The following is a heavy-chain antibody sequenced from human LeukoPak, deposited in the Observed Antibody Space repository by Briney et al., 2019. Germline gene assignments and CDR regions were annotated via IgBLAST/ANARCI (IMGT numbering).Heavy chain of an antibody. J-gene: IGHJ5*02. V-gene: IGHV3-30*02. CDR3: AKGRFGELTPNWFDP. Sequence: GSLRFSCVASGFTVSSNYMTWVRQAPGKGLEWVAFIRYDGSNKYYADSVKGRFTISRDNSKNTLYLQMNSLRAEDTAVYYCAKGRFGELTPNWFDPWGQGTLVTVSS. CDR2: IRYDGSNK. CDR1: GFTVSSNY. D-gene: IGHD3-10*01.